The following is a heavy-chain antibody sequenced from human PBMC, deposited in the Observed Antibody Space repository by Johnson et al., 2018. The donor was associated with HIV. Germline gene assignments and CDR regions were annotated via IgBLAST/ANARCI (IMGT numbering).Heavy chain of an antibody. CDR1: GFTFDDYA. Sequence: VQLVESGGGLVKPGGSLRLSCAASGFTFDDYAMHWVRQAPGKGLEWVSGISWNSGSIGYADSVKGRFTISRDNAKNSLYLQMNSLRAEDTALYHCAKDMSGYEYAFDIWGQGTMVTVSS. CDR2: ISWNSGSI. D-gene: IGHD5-12*01. J-gene: IGHJ3*02. V-gene: IGHV3-9*01. CDR3: AKDMSGYEYAFDI.